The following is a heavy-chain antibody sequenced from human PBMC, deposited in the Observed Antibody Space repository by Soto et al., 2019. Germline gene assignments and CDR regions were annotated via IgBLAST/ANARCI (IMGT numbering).Heavy chain of an antibody. CDR2: IGGRGGST. V-gene: IGHV3-23*01. CDR3: AKLYSTTWYIFDY. CDR1: GFTFSSYA. Sequence: GGSLRLSCAASGFTFSSYAMSWVRQAPGKGLEWVSAIGGRGGSTYYADSVKGRFTISRDNSRNTLYLQMNSLRAEDTALYYCAKLYSTTWYIFDYWGQGTLVTVSS. D-gene: IGHD6-13*01. J-gene: IGHJ4*02.